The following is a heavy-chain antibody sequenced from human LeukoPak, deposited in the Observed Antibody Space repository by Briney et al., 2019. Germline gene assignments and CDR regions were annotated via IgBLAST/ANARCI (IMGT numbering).Heavy chain of an antibody. CDR1: GFTVSSNY. Sequence: GGYLRLSCAASGFTVSSNYMSWVRQAPGKGLEWVSVIYSGGSTYYADSVKGRFTISRHNSKNTLYLKMNSLRAEDTAVYYCARARLVGATTEYFDYWGQGTMVTVSS. D-gene: IGHD1-26*01. CDR3: ARARLVGATTEYFDY. V-gene: IGHV3-53*04. CDR2: IYSGGST. J-gene: IGHJ4*02.